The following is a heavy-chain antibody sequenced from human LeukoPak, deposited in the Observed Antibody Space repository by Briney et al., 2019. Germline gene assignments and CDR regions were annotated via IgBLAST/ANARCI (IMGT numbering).Heavy chain of an antibody. V-gene: IGHV3-49*03. CDR3: TSERGYSPFYWFDP. D-gene: IGHD5-18*01. J-gene: IGHJ5*02. Sequence: GGSLRLSCTTSGFTFGDYAMSWFRQAPGKGLEWVGFIRSKAYGGTTEYAASVKGRFTISRDDSKSIAYLQMNSLKTEDTAVYYCTSERGYSPFYWFDPWGQGTLVTVSS. CDR1: GFTFGDYA. CDR2: IRSKAYGGTT.